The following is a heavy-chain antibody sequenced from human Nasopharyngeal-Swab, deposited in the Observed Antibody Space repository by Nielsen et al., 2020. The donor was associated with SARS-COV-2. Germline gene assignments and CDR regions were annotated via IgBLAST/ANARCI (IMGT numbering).Heavy chain of an antibody. J-gene: IGHJ5*02. Sequence: GESLKISCKGSGYSFSNYWIAWVRQMPGKGLEWMGIIYPGDSDTRYSPSFQGQVTISADKSISTVYLQWSSLKASDTAMYYCAKTYYYGLGRTIWFDPWGQGTFVTVSS. CDR2: IYPGDSDT. D-gene: IGHD3-10*01. V-gene: IGHV5-51*01. CDR3: AKTYYYGLGRTIWFDP. CDR1: GYSFSNYW.